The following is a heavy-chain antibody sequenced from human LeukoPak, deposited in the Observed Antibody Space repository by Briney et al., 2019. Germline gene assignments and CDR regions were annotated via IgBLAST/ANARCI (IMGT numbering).Heavy chain of an antibody. CDR1: GGSISSYY. CDR2: IYYSGGT. D-gene: IGHD5-12*01. V-gene: IGHV4-59*01. CDR3: ARVGGYDRGYYFDY. J-gene: IGHJ4*02. Sequence: SETLSLTCTVSGGSISSYYWSWIRHPPGKGLEWIGYIYYSGGTNYNPSLKSRVTISVDTSKNQFSLKLSSVTAADTAVYYCARVGGYDRGYYFDYWGQGTLVTVSS.